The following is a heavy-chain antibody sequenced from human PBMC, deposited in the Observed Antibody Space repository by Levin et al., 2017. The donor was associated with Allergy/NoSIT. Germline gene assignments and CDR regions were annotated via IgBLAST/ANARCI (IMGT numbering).Heavy chain of an antibody. J-gene: IGHJ5*02. D-gene: IGHD6-19*01. CDR3: ARGGGAVAGKGYNWFDP. CDR2: IYYSGST. V-gene: IGHV4-59*01. CDR1: GGSISSYY. Sequence: SETLSLTCTVSGGSISSYYWSWIRQPPGKGLEWIGYIYYSGSTNYNPSLKSRVTISVDTSKNQFSLKLSSVTAADTAVYYCARGGGAVAGKGYNWFDPWGQGTLVTVSS.